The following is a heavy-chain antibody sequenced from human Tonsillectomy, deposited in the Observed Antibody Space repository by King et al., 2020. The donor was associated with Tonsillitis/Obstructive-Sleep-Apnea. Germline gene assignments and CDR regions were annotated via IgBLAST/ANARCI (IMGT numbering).Heavy chain of an antibody. Sequence: QLQESGPGLVKPSETLSLTCTVSGGSISSSSYYWGWIRQPPGKGLEWIGSIYYSGSTYYNPSLKSRVTISVDTPKNQFSLKLSSVTAADTAVYYCASPIQYDFWSGYYSSWGQGTLVTVSS. CDR1: GGSISSSSYY. V-gene: IGHV4-39*01. D-gene: IGHD3-3*01. CDR2: IYYSGST. CDR3: ASPIQYDFWSGYYSS. J-gene: IGHJ4*02.